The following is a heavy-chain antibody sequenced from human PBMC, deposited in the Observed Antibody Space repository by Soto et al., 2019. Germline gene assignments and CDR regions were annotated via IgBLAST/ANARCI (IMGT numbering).Heavy chain of an antibody. V-gene: IGHV4-59*12. J-gene: IGHJ4*02. CDR1: GGSINGYY. Sequence: SETLSLTCTISGGSINGYYWSWIRQPPGKGLEWIGYVYYSGSTKYNPSLESRVTISADTSKNQFSLKVSSVTAADTAVYYCARVHYDILTGYLNFDYWGQGTLVTVSS. D-gene: IGHD3-9*01. CDR3: ARVHYDILTGYLNFDY. CDR2: VYYSGST.